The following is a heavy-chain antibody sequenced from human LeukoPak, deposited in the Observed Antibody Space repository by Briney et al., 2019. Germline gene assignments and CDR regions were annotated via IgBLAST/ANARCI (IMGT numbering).Heavy chain of an antibody. D-gene: IGHD2-8*01. V-gene: IGHV3-21*01. Sequence: GGSLRLSCAASGFTFSSYSMNWVRQAPGKGLEWVSSISSSSSYIYYADSVKGRFTISRDNAKNSLYLQMHSLRAEDTAVYYCARDGGGSYCTNGVCYTSSYFQHWGQGTLVTVSS. CDR2: ISSSSSYI. J-gene: IGHJ1*01. CDR3: ARDGGGSYCTNGVCYTSSYFQH. CDR1: GFTFSSYS.